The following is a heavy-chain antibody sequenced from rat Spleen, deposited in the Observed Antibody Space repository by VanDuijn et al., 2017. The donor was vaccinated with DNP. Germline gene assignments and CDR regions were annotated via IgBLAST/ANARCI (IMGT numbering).Heavy chain of an antibody. CDR2: ITFDGGNS. CDR3: ARHVLPLRVWDY. Sequence: EVQLVESGGGFVQPGRSLKLSCAASGFTFSDYYMAWVRQAPTKGLEWVAYITFDGGNSYYRDSVKGRFTISRDIAKSTLYLEMNSLRSEDMATYYCARHVLPLRVWDYWGQGVMVTVSS. D-gene: IGHD1-4*01. J-gene: IGHJ2*01. V-gene: IGHV5-22*01. CDR1: GFTFSDYY.